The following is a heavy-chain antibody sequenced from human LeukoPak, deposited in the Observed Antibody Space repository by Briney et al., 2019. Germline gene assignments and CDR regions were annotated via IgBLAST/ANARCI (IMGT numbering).Heavy chain of an antibody. D-gene: IGHD3-22*01. CDR3: ARSPIYDSSGYYSPFDY. CDR1: GGTFSSYA. CDR2: IIPIFGTA. Sequence: SVKVSCKASGGTFSSYAISWVRQAPGQGLDWMGGIIPIFGTANYAQKFQGRVTITTDESTSTAYMELSSLRSEDTAVYYCARSPIYDSSGYYSPFDYWGQGTLVTVSS. V-gene: IGHV1-69*05. J-gene: IGHJ4*02.